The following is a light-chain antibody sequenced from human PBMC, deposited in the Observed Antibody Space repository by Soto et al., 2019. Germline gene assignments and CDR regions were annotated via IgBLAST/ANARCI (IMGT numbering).Light chain of an antibody. CDR3: SSYTSSSTLGV. CDR1: SSDVGGYNY. CDR2: EVS. Sequence: QSALTQPASVSGSPGQSITISCTGTSSDVGGYNYVSWYQQHPGKAPKLMIYEVSNRPSGVSNRFSGSKSGNTASLTISGLQAEGEADYYCSSYTSSSTLGVFGGGTKLTVL. V-gene: IGLV2-14*01. J-gene: IGLJ3*02.